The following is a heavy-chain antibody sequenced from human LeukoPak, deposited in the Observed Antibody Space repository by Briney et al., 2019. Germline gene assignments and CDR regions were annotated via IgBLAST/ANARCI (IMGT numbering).Heavy chain of an antibody. J-gene: IGHJ3*02. D-gene: IGHD3-16*02. Sequence: GGSLRLSCAASGFSFSSYWMHWVRQAPGKGLEWVSYINSDGSSTTYADSVKGRFTISSDNAKNTLFLQMNSLRVEDTAIYYCTRDSSLPGIWGQGTMVTVSS. V-gene: IGHV3-74*01. CDR2: INSDGSST. CDR1: GFSFSSYW. CDR3: TRDSSLPGI.